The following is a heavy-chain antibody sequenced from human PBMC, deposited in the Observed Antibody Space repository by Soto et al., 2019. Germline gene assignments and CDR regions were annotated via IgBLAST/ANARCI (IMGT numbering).Heavy chain of an antibody. CDR2: ISWNSGRI. D-gene: IGHD5-18*01. CDR3: ARDLGALGQLWSLTFDY. V-gene: IGHV3-9*01. Sequence: EVQLVESGGGLVQPGRSLRLSCAASGFTFDDYAMHWVRRAPGKGLEWVSGISWNSGRIGYADSVKGRFTISRDNAKNSLYLQMNSLRAEDTAVYYCARDLGALGQLWSLTFDYWGQGTLVTVSS. CDR1: GFTFDDYA. J-gene: IGHJ4*02.